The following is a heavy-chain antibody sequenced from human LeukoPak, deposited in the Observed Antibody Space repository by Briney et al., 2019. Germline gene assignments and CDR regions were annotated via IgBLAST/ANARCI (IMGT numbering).Heavy chain of an antibody. CDR3: ASGVASSGHFDY. Sequence: NPSETLSLTCTVSGGSISSYYWSWLRQPAGQGLEWIGRIYTSGSTNYNPSLKSRVTMSVDTSKNQFSLKLSSVTAADTAVYYCASGVASSGHFDYWGQGTLVTVSS. CDR2: IYTSGST. J-gene: IGHJ4*02. D-gene: IGHD6-19*01. V-gene: IGHV4-4*07. CDR1: GGSISSYY.